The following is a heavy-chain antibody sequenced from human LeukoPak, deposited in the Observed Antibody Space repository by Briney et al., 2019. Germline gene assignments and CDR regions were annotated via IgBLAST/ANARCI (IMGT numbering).Heavy chain of an antibody. V-gene: IGHV3-7*01. Sequence: GGSLRLSCAGSGFIFSSYWMSWVRQAPGKGLEWVAILKQDGSEKYYVDSVKGRFTISRDNAKNSLYLQMNSLRAEDTAVYYCAELGITMIGGVWGKGTTVTISS. D-gene: IGHD3-10*02. CDR2: LKQDGSEK. CDR3: AELGITMIGGV. J-gene: IGHJ6*04. CDR1: GFIFSSYW.